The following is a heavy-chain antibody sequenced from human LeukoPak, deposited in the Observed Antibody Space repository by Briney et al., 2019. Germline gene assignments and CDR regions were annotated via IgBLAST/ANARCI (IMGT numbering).Heavy chain of an antibody. D-gene: IGHD3-3*01. V-gene: IGHV3-30*18. J-gene: IGHJ4*02. CDR3: AKIPTQGYDFWSGYQYYFDY. Sequence: GGSLRLSCAASGFTFSSYGMPWVRQAPGKGLEWVAVISYDGSNKYYADSVKGRFTISRDNSKNTLYLQMNSLRAEDTAVYYCAKIPTQGYDFWSGYQYYFDYWGQGTLVTVSS. CDR1: GFTFSSYG. CDR2: ISYDGSNK.